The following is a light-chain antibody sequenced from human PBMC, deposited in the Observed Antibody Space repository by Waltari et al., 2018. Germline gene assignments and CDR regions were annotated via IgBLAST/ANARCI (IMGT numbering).Light chain of an antibody. V-gene: IGLV2-11*01. J-gene: IGLJ2*01. CDR3: CSYAGSYTVV. CDR2: DVS. CDR1: SSDVGGYNY. Sequence: QSALTQPRSVSGSPGQSVTISCTGTSSDVGGYNYVSWYQQHPGKAPKLMIYDVSKRPAGVPHRFSGSKSGNTASLTSSGLQAEDEADYYCCSYAGSYTVVFGGGTKLTVL.